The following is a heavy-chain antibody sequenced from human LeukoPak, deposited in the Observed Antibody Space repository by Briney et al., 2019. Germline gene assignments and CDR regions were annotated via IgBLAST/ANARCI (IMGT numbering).Heavy chain of an antibody. CDR3: ARDTDSSGYYLDY. V-gene: IGHV4-39*07. Sequence: SETLSLTCTVSGVSISSSNSYWGWIRQPPGKGLEWIGSIYYSGNTYYNASLKSQVSISIDTSKNQFSLKLSPVTAADTAVYYCARDTDSSGYYLDYWGQGTLVTVSS. J-gene: IGHJ4*02. CDR1: GVSISSSNSY. D-gene: IGHD3-22*01. CDR2: IYYSGNT.